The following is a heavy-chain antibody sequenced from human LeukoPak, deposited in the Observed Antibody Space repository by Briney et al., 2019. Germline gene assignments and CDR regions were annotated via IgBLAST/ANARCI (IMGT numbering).Heavy chain of an antibody. CDR3: AKDLSYSSSWYYFDY. J-gene: IGHJ4*02. CDR1: GSTFDDYA. V-gene: IGHV3-9*03. CDR2: ISWNSGSI. Sequence: GGSLRLSCAASGSTFDDYAMHWVRQAPGKGLEWVSGISWNSGSIGYADSVKGRFTISRDNAKNSLYLQMNSLRAEDMALYYCAKDLSYSSSWYYFDYWGQGTLVTVSS. D-gene: IGHD6-13*01.